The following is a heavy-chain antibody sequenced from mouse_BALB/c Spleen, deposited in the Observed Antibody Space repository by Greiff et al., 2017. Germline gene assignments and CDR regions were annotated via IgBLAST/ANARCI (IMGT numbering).Heavy chain of an antibody. D-gene: IGHD2-14*01. Sequence: QVQLKESGPGLVAPSQSLSITCTVSGFSLTSYGVHWVRQPPGKGLEWLGVIWAGGSTNYNSALMSRLSISKDNSKSQVFLKMNSLQTDDTAMYYCARGNRYDDWFAYWGQGTLVTVSA. CDR3: ARGNRYDDWFAY. CDR2: IWAGGST. CDR1: GFSLTSYG. J-gene: IGHJ3*01. V-gene: IGHV2-9*02.